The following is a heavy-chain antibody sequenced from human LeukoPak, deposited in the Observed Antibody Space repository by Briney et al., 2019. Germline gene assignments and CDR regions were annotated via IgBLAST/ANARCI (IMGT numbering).Heavy chain of an antibody. D-gene: IGHD5-18*01. J-gene: IGHJ4*02. CDR2: ISSDGSST. V-gene: IGHV3-74*01. Sequence: GGSLRLSCAASGFIFSSYWVHWVRQAPGKGLLWVSRISSDGSSTTYAESVNGRFTISRDNAKNTLYLQMNSLRAEDTAVYYCARGYSYDHGGYFDYWGQGTLVTVSS. CDR1: GFIFSSYW. CDR3: ARGYSYDHGGYFDY.